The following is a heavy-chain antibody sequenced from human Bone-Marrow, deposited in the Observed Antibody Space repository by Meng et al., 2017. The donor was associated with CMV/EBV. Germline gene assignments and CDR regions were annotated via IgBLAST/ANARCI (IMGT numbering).Heavy chain of an antibody. CDR1: GGSISSSSYY. Sequence: SETLSLTCTVSGGSISSSSYYWGWIRQPPGKGLEWIGSIYYSGSTYYNPSLKSRVTISVDKSKNQFSLKLSSVTAADTAVYYCARIGVVVPAAIAWFDPWGQGTLVTVSS. D-gene: IGHD2-2*02. J-gene: IGHJ5*02. CDR3: ARIGVVVPAAIAWFDP. CDR2: IYYSGST. V-gene: IGHV4-39*07.